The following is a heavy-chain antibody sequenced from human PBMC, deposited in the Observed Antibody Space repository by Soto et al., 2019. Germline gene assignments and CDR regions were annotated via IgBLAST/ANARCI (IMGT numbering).Heavy chain of an antibody. D-gene: IGHD4-4*01. Sequence: EVQLVESGGGLVQPGRSLRLSCTASGFTFGDYAMSWVRQAPGKGLEWVGFIRSKAYGGTTEYAASVKGRFTISRDDSKSIAYLQMNSLKTEDTAVYYCTRGGPDYSNYDYYYGMDVWGQGTTVTVSS. CDR1: GFTFGDYA. CDR2: IRSKAYGGTT. J-gene: IGHJ6*02. V-gene: IGHV3-49*04. CDR3: TRGGPDYSNYDYYYGMDV.